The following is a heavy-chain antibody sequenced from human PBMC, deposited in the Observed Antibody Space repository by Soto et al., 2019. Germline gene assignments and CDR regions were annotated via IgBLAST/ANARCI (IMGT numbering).Heavy chain of an antibody. CDR3: AKDTGPN. CDR2: ISWNSNTV. V-gene: IGHV3-9*01. Sequence: GVSLSLSDAASGVTFSSYAMHWVRQAPGKGLEWVSGISWNSNTVAYAECVKGRYTISRDNAKNSLYLQMNSLRAEDTAFYYCAKDTGPNWGQGTLVTVSS. J-gene: IGHJ4*02. CDR1: GVTFSSYA.